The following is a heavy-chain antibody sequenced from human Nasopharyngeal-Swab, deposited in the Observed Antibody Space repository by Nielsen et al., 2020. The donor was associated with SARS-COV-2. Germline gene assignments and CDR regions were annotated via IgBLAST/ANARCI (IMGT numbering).Heavy chain of an antibody. CDR3: ATLSSSWYEYDCDY. Sequence: ESLKISCTVYGGSISSSTYYWAWIRPPPGKGLEWIGRIYYGGSTYYNPSLKSRVTISVDTSKNQFSLKLSSVTAADTAVYYCATLSSSWYEYDCDYWGQGTLVTVSS. V-gene: IGHV4-39*01. CDR1: GGSISSSTYY. J-gene: IGHJ4*02. CDR2: IYYGGST. D-gene: IGHD6-13*01.